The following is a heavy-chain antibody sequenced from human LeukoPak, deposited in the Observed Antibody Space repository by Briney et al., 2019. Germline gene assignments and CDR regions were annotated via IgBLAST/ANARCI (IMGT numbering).Heavy chain of an antibody. CDR1: GVSISSYY. V-gene: IGHV4-59*01. Sequence: MASETLSLTCTVSGVSISSYYWSWIRQPPGKGLEWIGYIYYSGSTNYNPSLKSRVTISVDTSKNQFSLKLSSVTAADTAVYYCARAPGDHFDYWGQGTLVTVSS. CDR3: ARAPGDHFDY. J-gene: IGHJ4*02. CDR2: IYYSGST. D-gene: IGHD3-10*01.